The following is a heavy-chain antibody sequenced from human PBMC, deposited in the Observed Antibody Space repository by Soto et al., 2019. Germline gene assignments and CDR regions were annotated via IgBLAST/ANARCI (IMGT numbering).Heavy chain of an antibody. CDR3: AKEESSGYYRTADY. Sequence: GGSLRLSCAASGFTFSSYAMSWVRQAPGKGLEWVSAISGSGGSTYYADSVKGRFTISRDNSRNTVYLEMNTLRADDTAVYYCAKEESSGYYRTADYWGQGTPVTVSS. CDR1: GFTFSSYA. J-gene: IGHJ4*02. D-gene: IGHD6-19*01. CDR2: ISGSGGST. V-gene: IGHV3-23*01.